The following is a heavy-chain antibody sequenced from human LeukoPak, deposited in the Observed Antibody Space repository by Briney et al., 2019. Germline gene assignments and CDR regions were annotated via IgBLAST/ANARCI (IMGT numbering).Heavy chain of an antibody. D-gene: IGHD5-12*01. J-gene: IGHJ4*02. CDR3: TTKVIRGNSGDDYDD. V-gene: IGHV3-30*03. Sequence: GGSLRLSCAASGVTFSSYGMHWVRQAPGKGLEWVALISSDGNDKLYGNSVKGRFTISRDDSKSTLYLQMNSLRAEDTAVYYCTTKVIRGNSGDDYDDWGQGTLVTVSS. CDR2: ISSDGNDK. CDR1: GVTFSSYG.